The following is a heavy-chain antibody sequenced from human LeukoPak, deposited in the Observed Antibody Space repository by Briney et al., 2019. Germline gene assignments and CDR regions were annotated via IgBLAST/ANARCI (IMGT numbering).Heavy chain of an antibody. V-gene: IGHV1-2*02. CDR1: GYTFTGYY. D-gene: IGHD2-2*01. Sequence: ASVKVSCKASGYTFTGYYMHWVRQAPGQGLEWMGWINPNSGGTNYAQKFQGRVTMTRDTSISTAYMELSRLRSDDTAVYYCATVPDCSSTSCYVNWFDPWGQGTLVTVSS. CDR3: ATVPDCSSTSCYVNWFDP. J-gene: IGHJ5*02. CDR2: INPNSGGT.